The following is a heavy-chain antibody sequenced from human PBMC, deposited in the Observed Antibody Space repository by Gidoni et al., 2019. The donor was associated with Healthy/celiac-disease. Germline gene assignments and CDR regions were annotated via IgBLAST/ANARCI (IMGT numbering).Heavy chain of an antibody. D-gene: IGHD2-2*01. Sequence: QVQLQESGPGLVKTAEPRSLTCTVYGGSISSSYWSWIRQPAGKGLEWVGLISTSGSTNYNPSLKSRVTMSVDTSKTQFSLKLSSVTAADTAVYYCAREVVPAAGNWFDPWGQGTLVTVSS. V-gene: IGHV4-4*07. J-gene: IGHJ5*02. CDR1: GGSISSSY. CDR2: ISTSGST. CDR3: AREVVPAAGNWFDP.